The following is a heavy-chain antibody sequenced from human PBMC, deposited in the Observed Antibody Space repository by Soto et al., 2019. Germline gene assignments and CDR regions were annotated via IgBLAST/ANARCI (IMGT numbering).Heavy chain of an antibody. Sequence: GGSLRLSCAASWFTVSHNYMSWVRQAPGKGLEWVSLIYRGGSTYYADSVKGRFTISRDNSKNTLYLQMNSLRAEDTAVYYCARDLGAAADYWGQGTLVTVSS. J-gene: IGHJ4*02. CDR1: WFTVSHNY. CDR3: ARDLGAAADY. V-gene: IGHV3-53*01. CDR2: IYRGGST. D-gene: IGHD6-13*01.